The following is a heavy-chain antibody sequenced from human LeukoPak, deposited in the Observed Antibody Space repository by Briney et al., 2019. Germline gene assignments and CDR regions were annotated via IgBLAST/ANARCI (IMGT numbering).Heavy chain of an antibody. CDR2: ISSSGYTI. CDR3: ARVSGWSQQPFDY. CDR1: GFTFSTYE. Sequence: GGSLRLSCAASGFTFSTYEMNWVRQAPGKGLEWVSYISSSGYTIYYADSVKGRFTISRDNSKNSLYLQMNSLRAEDTAVYYCARVSGWSQQPFDYWGQGTLVTVSS. J-gene: IGHJ4*02. V-gene: IGHV3-48*03. D-gene: IGHD6-19*01.